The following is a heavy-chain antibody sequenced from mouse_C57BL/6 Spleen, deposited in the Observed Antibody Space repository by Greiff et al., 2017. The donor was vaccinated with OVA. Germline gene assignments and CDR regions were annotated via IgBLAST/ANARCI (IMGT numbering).Heavy chain of an antibody. V-gene: IGHV1-76*01. Sequence: QVQLQQSGAELVRPGASVKLSCKASGYTFTDYYINWVKQRPGQGLEWIARIYPGSGNTYYNEKFKGKATLTAEKSSSTAYMQLSSLTSEDSAVYFCALIYYYGSSHYYAMDYWGQGTSVTVSS. J-gene: IGHJ4*01. D-gene: IGHD1-1*01. CDR2: IYPGSGNT. CDR3: ALIYYYGSSHYYAMDY. CDR1: GYTFTDYY.